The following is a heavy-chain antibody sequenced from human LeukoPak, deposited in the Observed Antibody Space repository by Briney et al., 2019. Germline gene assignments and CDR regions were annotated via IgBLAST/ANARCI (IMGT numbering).Heavy chain of an antibody. CDR2: IIPIFGTA. D-gene: IGHD3-10*01. CDR1: GGTFSSYA. V-gene: IGHV1-69*13. CDR3: ARDLSTVGSGSYSFDY. J-gene: IGHJ4*02. Sequence: ASVKVSCKASGGTFSSYAISWVRQAPGQGLEWMGGIIPIFGTANYAQKFQGRVTITADESTSTAYMELSSLRSEGTAVYYCARDLSTVGSGSYSFDYWGQGTLVTVSS.